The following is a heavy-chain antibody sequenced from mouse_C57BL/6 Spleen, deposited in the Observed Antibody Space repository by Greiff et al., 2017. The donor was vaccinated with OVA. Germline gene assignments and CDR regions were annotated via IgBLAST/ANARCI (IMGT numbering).Heavy chain of an antibody. CDR2: IYPGNSDT. CDR3: TRDSGRHYFDY. CDR1: GYTFTSYW. J-gene: IGHJ2*01. V-gene: IGHV1-5*01. D-gene: IGHD3-2*02. Sequence: EVQLVESGTVLARPRASVKMSCKTSGYTFTSYWMHWVKQRPGQGLEWIGAIYPGNSDTSYNQKFKGKAKLTAFTSASTAYMELSSLTNEDSAVYYCTRDSGRHYFDYWGQGTTLTVSS.